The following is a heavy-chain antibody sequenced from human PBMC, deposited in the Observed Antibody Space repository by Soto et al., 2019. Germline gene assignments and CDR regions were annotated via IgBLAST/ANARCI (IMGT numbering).Heavy chain of an antibody. V-gene: IGHV3-7*02. Sequence: GGSLRLSCAASGFTFSSYWMSWVRQAPGKGLEWVANIKQDGSEKYYVDSVKGRFTISRDNAKNSLYLQMNSLRAEDTAVYYCAAGLTRYYFDYWGQGILVTVSS. D-gene: IGHD6-13*01. CDR2: IKQDGSEK. CDR1: GFTFSSYW. J-gene: IGHJ4*02. CDR3: AAGLTRYYFDY.